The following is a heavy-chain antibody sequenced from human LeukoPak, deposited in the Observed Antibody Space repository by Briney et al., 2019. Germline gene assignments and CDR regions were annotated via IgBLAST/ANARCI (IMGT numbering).Heavy chain of an antibody. Sequence: QTSETLSFTCAVYGGSLSGHYWSWIRQPPGKRLEWIGEINHSGSNNYNPSPKSRLTISVDTSKNQFSLKLSSVTAADTAVYYCARDAEAAGTPYFDYWGQGTLVTVSS. CDR2: INHSGSN. CDR3: ARDAEAAGTPYFDY. J-gene: IGHJ4*02. D-gene: IGHD6-13*01. V-gene: IGHV4-34*01. CDR1: GGSLSGHY.